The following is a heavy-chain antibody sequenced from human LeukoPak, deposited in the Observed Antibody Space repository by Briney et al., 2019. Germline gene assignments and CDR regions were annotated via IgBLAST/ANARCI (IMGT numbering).Heavy chain of an antibody. CDR1: GGSFSGYY. J-gene: IGHJ6*03. CDR2: INHSGST. D-gene: IGHD2-15*01. CDR3: ARVLYCSGGSCYSDHYYYYMDV. Sequence: SETLSLTCAVYGGSFSGYYWSWIRQPPGKGLEWIGEINHSGSTNYNPSLKSRVTISVDTSKNQFSLKLSSVTAADTAVYYCARVLYCSGGSCYSDHYYYYMDVWGKGTTVTVSS. V-gene: IGHV4-34*01.